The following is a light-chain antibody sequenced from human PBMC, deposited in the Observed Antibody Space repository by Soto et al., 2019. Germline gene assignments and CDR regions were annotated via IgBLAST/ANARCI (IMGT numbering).Light chain of an antibody. J-gene: IGKJ4*01. Sequence: EIVLTQSPGTLSLSPGERATLSCRASQSVSSSFLAWYQQRPGQAPRLLIYAASNTAPGIPDRFSGSGSGTDFTLTISRLEPEDFAVYYCQQYNDWPLTFGGGTKVEIK. CDR2: AAS. CDR1: QSVSSSF. V-gene: IGKV3-20*01. CDR3: QQYNDWPLT.